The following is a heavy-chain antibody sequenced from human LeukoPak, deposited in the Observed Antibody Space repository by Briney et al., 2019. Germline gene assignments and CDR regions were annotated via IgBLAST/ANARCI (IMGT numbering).Heavy chain of an antibody. CDR2: TYYRSKWYN. CDR3: ARGEAYSFGYWWLDP. J-gene: IGHJ5*02. D-gene: IGHD5-18*01. CDR1: GYSVSSNSAA. Sequence: SQTLSLTCAISGYSVSSNSAAWNWIRQSPSRGLEWLGRTYYRSKWYNDYAVSVKSRITINSDTSKNQFSLQLNSVTPEDTAVYFCARGEAYSFGYWWLDPWGQGTLVTVSS. V-gene: IGHV6-1*01.